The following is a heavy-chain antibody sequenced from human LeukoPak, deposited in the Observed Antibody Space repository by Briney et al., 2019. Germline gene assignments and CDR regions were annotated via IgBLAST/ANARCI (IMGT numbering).Heavy chain of an antibody. Sequence: PGGSLRLSCAASGFTFDDYAMHWVRHAPGKGLEWVSGISWNSGSIGYADSVKGRFTISRDNAKNSLYLQMNSLRVGDTAIYYCAREEYQVLLDWGQGILVTVAS. D-gene: IGHD2-15*01. CDR2: ISWNSGSI. J-gene: IGHJ4*02. V-gene: IGHV3-9*01. CDR1: GFTFDDYA. CDR3: AREEYQVLLD.